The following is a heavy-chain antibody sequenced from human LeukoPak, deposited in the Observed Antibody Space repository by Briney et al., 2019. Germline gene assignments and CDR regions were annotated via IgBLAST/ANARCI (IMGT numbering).Heavy chain of an antibody. D-gene: IGHD6-19*01. CDR2: INPNSGGT. J-gene: IGHJ4*02. CDR3: ARPGIAVAGTED. CDR1: GYTFTGCY. Sequence: ASVKVSCKASGYTFTGCYMHWVRQAPGQGLEWMGWINPNSGGTNYAQKFQGRVTMTRDTSISTAYMELSRLRSDDTAVYYCARPGIAVAGTEDWGQGTLVTVSS. V-gene: IGHV1-2*02.